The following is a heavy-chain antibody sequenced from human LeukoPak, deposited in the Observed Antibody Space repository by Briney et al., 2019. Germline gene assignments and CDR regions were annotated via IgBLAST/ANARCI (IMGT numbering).Heavy chain of an antibody. CDR1: GFTFNDYS. V-gene: IGHV3-48*02. CDR3: ARDGYPGGDY. J-gene: IGHJ4*02. D-gene: IGHD3-22*01. CDR2: ISDTGHAI. Sequence: GGSLRLSCAVSGFTFNDYSMDWVRQAPGKGPEWVSYISDTGHAIYYADSVKGRFIISRDNARNSLYLQMNSLRDEDTAVYYCARDGYPGGDYWGQGTLVTVSS.